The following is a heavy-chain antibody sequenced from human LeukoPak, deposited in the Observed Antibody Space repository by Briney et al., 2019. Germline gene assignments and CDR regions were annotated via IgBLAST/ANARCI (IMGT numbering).Heavy chain of an antibody. CDR3: ASLPPNWNYLY. J-gene: IGHJ4*02. CDR1: GGSFSDYY. CDR2: INHSGST. D-gene: IGHD1-7*01. Sequence: SETLSLTCAVYGGSFSDYYWSWIRQPPGKGLEWIGEINHSGSTNYNPSLKSRVTISVDTSKNQFSLKLSSVTAADTAVYYCASLPPNWNYLYWGQGTLVTVSS. V-gene: IGHV4-34*01.